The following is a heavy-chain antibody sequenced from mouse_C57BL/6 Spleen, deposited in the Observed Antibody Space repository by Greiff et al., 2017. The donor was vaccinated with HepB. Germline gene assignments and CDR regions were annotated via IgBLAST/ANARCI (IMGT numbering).Heavy chain of an antibody. J-gene: IGHJ1*03. V-gene: IGHV1-9*01. Sequence: LVESGAELMKPGASVKLSCKATGYTFTGYWIEWVKQRPGHGLEWIGEILPGSGSTNYNEKFKGKATFTADTSSNTAYMQLSSLTTEDSAIYSCAREGEKLPHWYFDVWGTGTTVTVSS. D-gene: IGHD1-1*01. CDR3: AREGEKLPHWYFDV. CDR1: GYTFTGYW. CDR2: ILPGSGST.